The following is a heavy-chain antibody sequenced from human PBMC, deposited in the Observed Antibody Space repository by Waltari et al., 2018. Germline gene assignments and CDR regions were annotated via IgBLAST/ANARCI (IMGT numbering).Heavy chain of an antibody. V-gene: IGHV3-74*03. CDR3: ATDLILGSGSLGY. CDR2: FRGEGGDS. Sequence: EVQLVESGGGLVQPGGSLRLSCAASGFIFSSHWMHWVRQPPGKGLVWVSVFRGEGGDSPYADSVKGRFTISRDNAKNTLYLQMNSLRAEDTAIYYCATDLILGSGSLGYWGQGTLVTVSS. D-gene: IGHD1-26*01. CDR1: GFIFSSHW. J-gene: IGHJ4*02.